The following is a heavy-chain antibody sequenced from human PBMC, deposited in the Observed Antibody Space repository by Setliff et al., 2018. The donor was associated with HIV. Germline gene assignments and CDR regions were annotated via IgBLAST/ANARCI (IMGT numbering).Heavy chain of an antibody. J-gene: IGHJ4*02. CDR2: IHYSGST. CDR3: ARGRGVIKEKPFDE. Sequence: SETLSLTCTVSGGSISSHYWSWIRQPPLKGLEWIGYIHYSGSTNYNPSLKSRVTVSVDTSKNQFSLRLSSVTAADTAVYYCARGRGVIKEKPFDEWGQGTLVTVSS. V-gene: IGHV4-59*11. CDR1: GGSISSHY. D-gene: IGHD3-10*01.